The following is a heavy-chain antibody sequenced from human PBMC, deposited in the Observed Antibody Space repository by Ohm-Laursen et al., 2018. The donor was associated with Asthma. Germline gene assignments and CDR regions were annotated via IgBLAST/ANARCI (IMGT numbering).Heavy chain of an antibody. CDR1: GFTFSSSD. V-gene: IGHV3-30*03. D-gene: IGHD3-3*01. Sequence: FLRLSCAASGFTFSSSDMHWVRQAPGKGLEWVAFISYVGSNKNYADSVNGRFTVSRDDSKNTLYLQMNSLRPDDTAVYYCARDVMEWYLPAFDFWGQGTLVTVSS. CDR3: ARDVMEWYLPAFDF. CDR2: ISYVGSNK. J-gene: IGHJ4*02.